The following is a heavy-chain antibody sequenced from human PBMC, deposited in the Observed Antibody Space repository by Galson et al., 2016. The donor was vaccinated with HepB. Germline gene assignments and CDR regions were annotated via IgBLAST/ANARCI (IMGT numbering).Heavy chain of an antibody. J-gene: IGHJ4*02. CDR3: AREEGITLGHFDY. Sequence: SVKVSCKASGYTFTSYAMHWVRQAPGQRLEWMGWLTAGHGNRRYSQKFQGRVTITRDTSASTAYMELSSLRSEDTAVYYCAREEGITLGHFDYWGQGTLVTVSS. D-gene: IGHD3-10*01. CDR1: GYTFTSYA. V-gene: IGHV1-3*01. CDR2: LTAGHGNR.